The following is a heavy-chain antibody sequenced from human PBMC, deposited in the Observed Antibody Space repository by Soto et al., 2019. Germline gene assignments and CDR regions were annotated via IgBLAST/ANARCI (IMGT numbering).Heavy chain of an antibody. J-gene: IGHJ4*02. Sequence: QVQLVQSGAEVKKPGASVKVSCKASGYTFTSYGISWVRQAPGQGLEWMGWISAYNGKTNYAQKLQGRVTMTTDTCPRTAYMELRRLRSVDTGLYFCARGGTPIAHWCQGTLVSVSS. V-gene: IGHV1-18*01. CDR2: ISAYNGKT. CDR3: ARGGTPIAH. CDR1: GYTFTSYG. D-gene: IGHD2-21*01.